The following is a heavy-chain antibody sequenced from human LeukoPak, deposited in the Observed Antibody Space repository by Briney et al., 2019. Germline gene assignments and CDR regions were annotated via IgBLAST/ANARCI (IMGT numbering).Heavy chain of an antibody. J-gene: IGHJ4*02. CDR3: ARVRYPGGFDY. CDR2: IYYSGST. CDR1: GGSISSGDYY. V-gene: IGHV4-30-4*01. D-gene: IGHD1-1*01. Sequence: SETLSLTCTVSGGSISSGDYYWSWIRQPPGKGVEWIGYIYYSGSTYYNPSLKSRVTISVDTSKNQFSLKLSSVTAADTAVYYCARVRYPGGFDYWGQGTLVTVSS.